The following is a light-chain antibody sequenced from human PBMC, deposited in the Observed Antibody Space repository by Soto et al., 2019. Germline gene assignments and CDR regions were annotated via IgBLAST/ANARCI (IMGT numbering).Light chain of an antibody. J-gene: IGLJ3*02. V-gene: IGLV2-23*02. CDR2: EVT. CDR1: SSDVGSRNL. Sequence: QSALTQPASVSGSPGQSITISCTGTSSDVGSRNLVSWYQQHPGKAPKLIIYEVTKWPSGVSNRFSGSKSGNTASLTIFGSQAEDEADYYCCSYAGSYTWVFGGGTKLTVL. CDR3: CSYAGSYTWV.